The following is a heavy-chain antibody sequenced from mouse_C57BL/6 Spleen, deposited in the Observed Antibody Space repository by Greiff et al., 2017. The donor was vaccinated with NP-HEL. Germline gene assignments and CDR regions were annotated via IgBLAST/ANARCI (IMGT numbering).Heavy chain of an antibody. CDR3: TRSKFITTVVGAMDY. V-gene: IGHV14-4*01. J-gene: IGHJ4*01. CDR2: IDPENGDT. D-gene: IGHD1-1*01. CDR1: GFNIKDDY. Sequence: EVQLQQSGAELVRPGASVKLSCTASGFNIKDDYMHWVKQRPEQGLEWIGWIDPENGDTEYASKFQGKATITADTSSNTAYLQLSSLTSEDTAVYYCTRSKFITTVVGAMDYWGQGTSVTVSS.